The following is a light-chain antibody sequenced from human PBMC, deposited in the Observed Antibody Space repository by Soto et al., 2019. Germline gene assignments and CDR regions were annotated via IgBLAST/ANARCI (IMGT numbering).Light chain of an antibody. J-gene: IGLJ1*01. CDR2: EVS. Sequence: QSVLTQPASVSGSPGQSITISCTGTSSDVGNYNLVSWYQQHPGKAPKLMVYEVSKRPSGVSNRFTGSKSGNTASLTISGLQTEDEADYYCCSYAGSSTHYVFGPGTKVTVL. V-gene: IGLV2-23*02. CDR3: CSYAGSSTHYV. CDR1: SSDVGNYNL.